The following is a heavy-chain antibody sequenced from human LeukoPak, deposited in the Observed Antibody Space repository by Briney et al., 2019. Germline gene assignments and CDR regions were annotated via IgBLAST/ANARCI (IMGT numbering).Heavy chain of an antibody. CDR3: AKDVIGTYYYYGMDV. D-gene: IGHD3-16*02. J-gene: IGHJ6*02. V-gene: IGHV3-23*01. CDR1: GFTFTSYA. CDR2: ISGSGGNT. Sequence: GGSLRLSCAASGFTFTSYAMSWVRQAPGKGLEWVSAISGSGGNTYYADSVKGRFTISGDNSKNTLYLQMNSLRAEDTAVYYCAKDVIGTYYYYGMDVWGQGTTVTVSS.